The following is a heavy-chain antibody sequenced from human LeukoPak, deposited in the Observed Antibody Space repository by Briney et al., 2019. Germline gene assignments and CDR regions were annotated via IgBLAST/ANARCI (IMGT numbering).Heavy chain of an antibody. V-gene: IGHV3-64*01. Sequence: GGSLRLSCAASGFTFSSYAMHWVRQAPGKGLEYVSVISSNGGNIYYANSVKGRFTISRDNSKNTLYLQMGSLRPEDMAVYYCAKAPVTSCRGAYCYPFDSWGQGTLVTVSS. J-gene: IGHJ4*02. CDR1: GFTFSSYA. CDR2: ISSNGGNI. D-gene: IGHD2-21*01. CDR3: AKAPVTSCRGAYCYPFDS.